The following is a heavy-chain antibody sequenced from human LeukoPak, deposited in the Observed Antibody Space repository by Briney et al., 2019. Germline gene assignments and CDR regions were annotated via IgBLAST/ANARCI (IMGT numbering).Heavy chain of an antibody. Sequence: HPGGSLRLSCTASGLTFSNYATTWVRQAPGKGLEWVSSITGSGRGTYYADSVKGRFSVSRGNSQNTVFLHMNSLRADDTALYYCSKGPNGDYVGAFDMWGPGTMVTVSS. J-gene: IGHJ3*02. CDR1: GLTFSNYA. CDR2: ITGSGRGT. CDR3: SKGPNGDYVGAFDM. D-gene: IGHD4-17*01. V-gene: IGHV3-23*01.